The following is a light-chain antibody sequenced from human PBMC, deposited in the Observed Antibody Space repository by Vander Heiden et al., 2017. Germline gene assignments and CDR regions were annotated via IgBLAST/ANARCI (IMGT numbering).Light chain of an antibody. CDR2: QDN. V-gene: IGLV3-1*01. CDR1: EVGDKY. Sequence: SDELTQPPAVPVSPGQTASITCSGDEVGDKYVCWYQQKPGQSPVLVMYQDNKRPSGIPGRVSGSNSGDTATLTISGTQPMDEADFYCQAWDGSTGVFGTGTKVTVL. J-gene: IGLJ1*01. CDR3: QAWDGSTGV.